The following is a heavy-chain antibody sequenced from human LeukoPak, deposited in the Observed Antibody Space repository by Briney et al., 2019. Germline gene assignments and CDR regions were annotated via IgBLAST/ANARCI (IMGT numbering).Heavy chain of an antibody. J-gene: IGHJ5*02. D-gene: IGHD3-16*01. CDR3: AREYYDSAYVPGGFDP. CDR2: INPNSGGT. V-gene: IGHV1-2*02. CDR1: GYTFTGYY. Sequence: ASVKVSCKASGYTFTGYYMHWVRQAPGQGLEWMGWINPNSGGTNYAQKFQGRVTMTRDTSISTAYMELSRLRSDDTAVYYCAREYYDSAYVPGGFDPWGQGTLVTVSS.